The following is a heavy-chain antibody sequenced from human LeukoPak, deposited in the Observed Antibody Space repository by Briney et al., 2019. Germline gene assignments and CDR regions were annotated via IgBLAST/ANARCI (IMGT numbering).Heavy chain of an antibody. J-gene: IGHJ4*02. CDR1: GYTFTTYD. D-gene: IGHD2-2*01. CDR2: ISAYNGNT. CDR3: ARGYCGSTSCFNFDY. Sequence: GASVKVSCKASGYTFTTYDINWVRQAPGQGLEWMGWISAYNGNTNYAQKLQGRVTMTTDTSTSTAYMELRSLRSDDTAVYYCARGYCGSTSCFNFDYWGQGTLVTVYS. V-gene: IGHV1-18*01.